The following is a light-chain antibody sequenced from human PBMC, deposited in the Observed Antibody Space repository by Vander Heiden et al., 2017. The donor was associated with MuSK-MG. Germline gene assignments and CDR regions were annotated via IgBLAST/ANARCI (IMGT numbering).Light chain of an antibody. V-gene: IGLV1-44*01. CDR2: SNN. Sequence: QSVLTQPPSASGTPGRRVTISCSGSSSNSGSNSVNWYRQLPGTAPNLLIYSNNQRPSGVPDRFSGSKSGTSASLAISGLQSEDEAHYYCAAWDDNLNGLVFGGGTKLTVL. CDR1: SSNSGSNS. CDR3: AAWDDNLNGLV. J-gene: IGLJ2*01.